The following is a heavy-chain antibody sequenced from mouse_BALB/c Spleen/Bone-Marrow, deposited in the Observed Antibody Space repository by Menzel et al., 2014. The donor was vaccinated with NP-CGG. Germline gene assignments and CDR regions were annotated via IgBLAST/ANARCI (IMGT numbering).Heavy chain of an antibody. CDR2: IWGDGST. D-gene: IGHD1-1*01. Sequence: VKLMESGPGLVAPSQSLSITCTVSGFSLTDYGVNWVRQPPGKNLEWLGMIWGDGSTDYNSALKSRLSIGKDNSQSQVFLKMNSLETDDTARYYCARDLYYYGFDYWGQGTTLTVSS. CDR1: GFSLTDYG. CDR3: ARDLYYYGFDY. J-gene: IGHJ2*01. V-gene: IGHV2-6-7*01.